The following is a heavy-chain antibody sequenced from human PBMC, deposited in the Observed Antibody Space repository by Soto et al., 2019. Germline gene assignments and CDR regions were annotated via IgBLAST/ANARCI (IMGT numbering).Heavy chain of an antibody. V-gene: IGHV3-74*01. CDR2: INSDVSST. Sequence: PGGSLRLSCAASGFTFSSYWMHWVRQAPGKGLVWVSRINSDVSSTSYADSVKGGFTISRDNAKNTLYLQMNSLRAEDTAVYYCARAHPNPRYNWNAPLASWGQGTLVTVSS. J-gene: IGHJ4*02. CDR1: GFTFSSYW. CDR3: ARAHPNPRYNWNAPLAS. D-gene: IGHD1-20*01.